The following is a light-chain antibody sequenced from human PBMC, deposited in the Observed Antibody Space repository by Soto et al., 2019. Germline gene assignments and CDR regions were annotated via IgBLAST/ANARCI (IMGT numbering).Light chain of an antibody. Sequence: AIQMTQSPSSLSASVGDRVTITCRASQGIGTELGWYQQRPGKAPRLLIYGTSTLQYGVPSRFSGSGSDTDFTLIISSLQPEDFAIYYCLQDSSYPRTFGQGTKVEIK. CDR3: LQDSSYPRT. CDR1: QGIGTE. J-gene: IGKJ1*01. CDR2: GTS. V-gene: IGKV1-6*01.